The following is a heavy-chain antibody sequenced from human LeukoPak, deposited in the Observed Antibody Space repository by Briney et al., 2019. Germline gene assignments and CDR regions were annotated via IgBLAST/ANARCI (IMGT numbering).Heavy chain of an antibody. J-gene: IGHJ4*02. D-gene: IGHD3-10*01. Sequence: SETLSLTCAVYGGSFSGYYWSWIRQPPGKGLEWIGEINHSGSTNYNPSLKSRVTISVDTSKNQFSLKLSSVTAADTAVYYCARRSRKWFGDLFDYWGQGTLVTVSS. V-gene: IGHV4-34*01. CDR3: ARRSRKWFGDLFDY. CDR1: GGSFSGYY. CDR2: INHSGST.